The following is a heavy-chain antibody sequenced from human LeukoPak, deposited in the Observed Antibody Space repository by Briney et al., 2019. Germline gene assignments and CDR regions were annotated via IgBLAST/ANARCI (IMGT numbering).Heavy chain of an antibody. CDR2: ISGSGGST. Sequence: GGSLRLSCAASGFTFSSYAMSLVRQAPGKGLEWVSAISGSGGSTYYADSVKGRFTISRDNSKNTLYLQMNSLRAEDTAVYYCARIGDFAAYYYYGMDVWGQGTTVTVSS. V-gene: IGHV3-23*01. CDR1: GFTFSSYA. J-gene: IGHJ6*02. D-gene: IGHD4-17*01. CDR3: ARIGDFAAYYYYGMDV.